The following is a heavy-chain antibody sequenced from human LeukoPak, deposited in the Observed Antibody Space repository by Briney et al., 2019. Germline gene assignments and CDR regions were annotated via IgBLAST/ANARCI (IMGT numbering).Heavy chain of an antibody. V-gene: IGHV4-59*01. CDR1: GGSMSRYY. CDR3: ARSSTGSSFDY. Sequence: SETLSLTCTVSGGSMSRYYWSWIRQPPGKGLEWIGYMYYSGSTKYNPSLKSRVTISVDTSKNQFSLKLSSVTAADTAVYYCARSSTGSSFDYWGQGTLVTVSS. D-gene: IGHD3-3*02. J-gene: IGHJ4*02. CDR2: MYYSGST.